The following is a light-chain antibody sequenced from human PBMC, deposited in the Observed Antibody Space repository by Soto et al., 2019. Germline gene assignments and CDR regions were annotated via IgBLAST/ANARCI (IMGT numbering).Light chain of an antibody. V-gene: IGKV1-5*01. CDR1: QAVSGW. Sequence: NQMTQSPSTLSATVGDTVTVNCRASQAVSGWLAWYQQKPGEAPKLLIFDGSLLQRGVPSRFSGSGSGTNFTLTIGSLQPEDFATYYCQQTQSFSPTFGPGTKVDIK. CDR2: DGS. CDR3: QQTQSFSPT. J-gene: IGKJ1*01.